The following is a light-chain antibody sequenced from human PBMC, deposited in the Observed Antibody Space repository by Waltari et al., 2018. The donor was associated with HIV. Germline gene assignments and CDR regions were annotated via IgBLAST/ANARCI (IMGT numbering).Light chain of an antibody. CDR3: SSLTLTHTVA. Sequence: QSALTQPASVSGSPGQSITISCTGTISDIGLYDFVSWYRQYPGKAPQLIIFGVTSRPPVVTSRFSGSKSGNTASLTISGLQAEYEADYYCSSLTLTHTVAFGGGTKVTV. V-gene: IGLV2-14*01. CDR2: GVT. J-gene: IGLJ3*02. CDR1: ISDIGLYDF.